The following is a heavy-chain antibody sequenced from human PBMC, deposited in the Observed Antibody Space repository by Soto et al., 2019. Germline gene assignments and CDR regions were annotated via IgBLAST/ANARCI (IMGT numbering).Heavy chain of an antibody. CDR2: MSRSSSYI. D-gene: IGHD6-6*01. V-gene: IGHV3-21*01. Sequence: EVQLVESGGGLVKPGGSLRLSCAASGFTFSSYSMHWVRQAPGKGLDWVSSMSRSSSYIYYADSVKGRFTISRDNAKNSLYMQRNSLRAEDTAVYYCAREGQLVSYYDYYYGMDVWGQGTTVTVSS. CDR3: AREGQLVSYYDYYYGMDV. CDR1: GFTFSSYS. J-gene: IGHJ6*02.